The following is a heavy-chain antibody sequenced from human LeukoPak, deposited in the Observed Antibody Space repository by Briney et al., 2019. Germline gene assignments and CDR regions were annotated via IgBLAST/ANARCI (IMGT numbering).Heavy chain of an antibody. CDR1: GFTFTTYT. D-gene: IGHD2-15*01. V-gene: IGHV3-48*02. CDR2: ITTSGSTI. Sequence: GGPLRLSCAASGFTFTTYTMNWVRQAPGKGLEWVSYITTSGSTIKYADSVTGRFTISRDNAKNSLYLQMNSLRDEDTAVYYCARDSSWSFDYWGHGTLVTVSS. J-gene: IGHJ4*01. CDR3: ARDSSWSFDY.